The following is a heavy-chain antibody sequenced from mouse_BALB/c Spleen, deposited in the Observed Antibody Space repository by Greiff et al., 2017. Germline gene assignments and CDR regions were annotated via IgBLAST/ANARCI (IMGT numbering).Heavy chain of an antibody. D-gene: IGHD2-4*01. V-gene: IGHV1-5*01. CDR3: TRSEDYDWFAY. CDR2: IYPGNSDT. CDR1: GYSFTSYW. Sequence: EVQLQESGTVLARPGASVKMSCKASGYSFTSYWMHWVKQRPGQGLEWIGAIYPGNSDTSYNQKFKGKAKLTAVTSASTAYMELSSLTNEDSAVYYCTRSEDYDWFAYWGQGTLVTVSA. J-gene: IGHJ3*01.